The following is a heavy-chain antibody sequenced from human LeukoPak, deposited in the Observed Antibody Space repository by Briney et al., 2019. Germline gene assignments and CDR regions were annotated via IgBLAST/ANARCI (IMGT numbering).Heavy chain of an antibody. CDR2: IRNKANSYTT. Sequence: GESLRLSCAASGFTFSDHYMDWVRQAPGKGLEWVGRIRNKANSYTTEYAASVKGRFTISRDDSKNSLYLQMNSLKTEDTAVYYCAKDGPPTMLEEDTWYFDLWGRGTLVTVSS. D-gene: IGHD3-10*02. J-gene: IGHJ2*01. CDR3: AKDGPPTMLEEDTWYFDL. CDR1: GFTFSDHY. V-gene: IGHV3-72*01.